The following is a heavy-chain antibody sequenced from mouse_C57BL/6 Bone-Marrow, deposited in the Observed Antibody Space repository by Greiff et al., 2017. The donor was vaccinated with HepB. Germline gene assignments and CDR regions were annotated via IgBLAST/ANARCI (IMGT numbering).Heavy chain of an antibody. CDR3: ARLVDGYPAWFAY. J-gene: IGHJ3*01. CDR2: IDPSDSYT. V-gene: IGHV1-59*01. Sequence: QVQLQQPGAELVRPGTSVKLSCKASGYTFTSYWMHWVKQRPGQGLEWIGVIDPSDSYTNYNQKFKGKATLTVDTSSSTAYMQLSSLTSEDSAVYYCARLVDGYPAWFAYWGQGTLVTVSA. D-gene: IGHD2-3*01. CDR1: GYTFTSYW.